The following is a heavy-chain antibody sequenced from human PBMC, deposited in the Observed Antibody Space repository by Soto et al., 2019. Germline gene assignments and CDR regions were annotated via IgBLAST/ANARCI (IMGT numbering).Heavy chain of an antibody. J-gene: IGHJ5*02. CDR3: ARDDGSSTGWFDP. CDR1: GGSISSYY. D-gene: IGHD6-6*01. CDR2: IYYSGST. V-gene: IGHV4-59*01. Sequence: SETLSLTYTVSGGSISSYYWSWIRQPPGKGLEWIGYIYYSGSTNYNPSLKSRVTISVDTSKNQFSLKLSSVTAADTAVYYCARDDGSSTGWFDPWGQGTLVTVSS.